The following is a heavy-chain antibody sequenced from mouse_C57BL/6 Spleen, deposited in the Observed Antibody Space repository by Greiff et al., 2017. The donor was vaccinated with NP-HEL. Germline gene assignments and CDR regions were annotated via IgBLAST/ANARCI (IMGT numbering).Heavy chain of an antibody. CDR1: GYTFTSYW. Sequence: VQLQQPGTELVKPGASVKLSCKASGYTFTSYWMHWVKQRPGQGLEWIGNINPSNGGTNYNEKFKSKATLTVDKSSSTAYMQLSSLTSEDSAVYYCARSFYYGSGYFDVWGTGTTVTVSS. V-gene: IGHV1-53*01. J-gene: IGHJ1*03. CDR3: ARSFYYGSGYFDV. D-gene: IGHD1-1*01. CDR2: INPSNGGT.